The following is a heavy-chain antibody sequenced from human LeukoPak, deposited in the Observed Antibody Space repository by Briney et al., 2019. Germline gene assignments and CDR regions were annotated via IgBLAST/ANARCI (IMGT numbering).Heavy chain of an antibody. V-gene: IGHV4-59*01. CDR3: ARAGYSYGTGYYFDY. D-gene: IGHD5-18*01. CDR1: GGSISSYY. CDR2: IYYTGAT. Sequence: SETLSLTCTVSGGSISSYYWRWIRLPPGKGLEWIGYIYYTGATYYNPSLKSRVTISLDTSKNQFSLKLSSVTAADAAVYYCARAGYSYGTGYYFDYWGQGALVTVSS. J-gene: IGHJ4*02.